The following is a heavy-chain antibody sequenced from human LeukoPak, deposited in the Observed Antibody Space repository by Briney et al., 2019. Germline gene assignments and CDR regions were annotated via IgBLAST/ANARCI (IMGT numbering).Heavy chain of an antibody. V-gene: IGHV4-59*01. CDR2: IFDSGTT. CDR3: ARGIAAAGHFDY. J-gene: IGHJ4*02. CDR1: GGSISSYY. Sequence: SETLSLTCTVSGGSISSYYWSWIRQPPGKGLEWIGYIFDSGTTNYNPSLKSRVTISVDTSKSQFSLKLSSVTAADTAVYYCARGIAAAGHFDYWGQGTLVTVSS. D-gene: IGHD6-13*01.